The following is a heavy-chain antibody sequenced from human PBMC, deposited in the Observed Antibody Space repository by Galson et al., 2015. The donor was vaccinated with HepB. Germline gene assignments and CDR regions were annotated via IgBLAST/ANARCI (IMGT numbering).Heavy chain of an antibody. D-gene: IGHD6-6*01. V-gene: IGHV1-3*01. J-gene: IGHJ6*02. CDR1: GYTFTSYA. Sequence: SCKASGYTFTSYAMHWVRQAPGQRLEWMGWINAGNGNTKYSQKFQGRVTITRDTSASTAYMELSSLRSEDTAVYYCAGGSYSSSSLVYYYYGMDVWGQGTTVTVSS. CDR3: AGGSYSSSSLVYYYYGMDV. CDR2: INAGNGNT.